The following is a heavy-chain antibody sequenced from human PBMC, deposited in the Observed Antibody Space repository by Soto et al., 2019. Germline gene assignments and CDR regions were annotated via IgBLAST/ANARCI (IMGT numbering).Heavy chain of an antibody. CDR2: INPNSGGT. Sequence: ASVKVSCKASGYTFTGYYMHWVRQAPGQGLECMVWINPNSGGTNYAQKFQGRVTMTRDTSIRTAYTELSRMRADDTAVYYCARGGPPNYYDSSGQLAWAHWGQGTLVTVSS. J-gene: IGHJ4*02. CDR1: GYTFTGYY. D-gene: IGHD3-22*01. V-gene: IGHV1-2*02. CDR3: ARGGPPNYYDSSGQLAWAH.